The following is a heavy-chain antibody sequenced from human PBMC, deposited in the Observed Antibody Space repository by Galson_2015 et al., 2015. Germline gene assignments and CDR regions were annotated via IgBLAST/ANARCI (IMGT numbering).Heavy chain of an antibody. D-gene: IGHD2-15*01. Sequence: SLRLSCAASGFTFSSYAMSWVRQAPGKGLEWVSAISGSGGSTYYADSVKGRFTISRDNSKNTLYLQMNSLRAEDTAVYYCAANGHCSGGSCYFDAFDIWGQGTMVTVSS. J-gene: IGHJ3*02. CDR1: GFTFSSYA. CDR3: AANGHCSGGSCYFDAFDI. V-gene: IGHV3-23*01. CDR2: ISGSGGST.